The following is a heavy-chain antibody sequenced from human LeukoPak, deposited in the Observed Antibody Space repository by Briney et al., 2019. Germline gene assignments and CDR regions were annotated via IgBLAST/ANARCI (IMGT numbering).Heavy chain of an antibody. CDR2: IKSKTDGETT. V-gene: IGHV3-15*01. Sequence: GGSLRLSCAASGFTFSNAWMTWVRQAPGQGLEWVARIKSKTDGETTDYAAPVKGRFTISRDDSKNTLYLQMNSLRAEDTAVYYCARGGLYVWGSYRYFDYWGQGTLVTVSS. D-gene: IGHD3-16*02. CDR1: GFTFSNAW. J-gene: IGHJ4*02. CDR3: ARGGLYVWGSYRYFDY.